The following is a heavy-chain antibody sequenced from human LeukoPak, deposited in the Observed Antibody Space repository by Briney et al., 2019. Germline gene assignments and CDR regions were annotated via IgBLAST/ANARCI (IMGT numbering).Heavy chain of an antibody. CDR3: ARVAGQQLLNWFDP. Sequence: GGSLRLSCAASGFTFSSYWMTWVRQAPGKGLEWVASIKEDGSENYYVDSVKGRFTISRDNARNSLYLQMNSLRAEDTAVYYCARVAGQQLLNWFDPWGQGTLVTVSS. D-gene: IGHD6-13*01. CDR1: GFTFSSYW. CDR2: IKEDGSEN. J-gene: IGHJ5*02. V-gene: IGHV3-7*05.